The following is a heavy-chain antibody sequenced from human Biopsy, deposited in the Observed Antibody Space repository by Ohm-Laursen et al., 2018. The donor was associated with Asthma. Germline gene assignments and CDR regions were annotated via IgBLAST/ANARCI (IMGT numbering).Heavy chain of an antibody. V-gene: IGHV1-18*01. D-gene: IGHD3-10*01. CDR3: ARAVDYSHYYGIDV. CDR1: GYTFNSAG. J-gene: IGHJ6*02. CDR2: ISVYNGNT. Sequence: ASVKVSCKTSGYTFNSAGITWVRQAPGQGLEWMGWISVYNGNTKVAQKLQDRVTMITGTSTSTAYMELRSLRSDDTAVYFCARAVDYSHYYGIDVWGQGATVTVS.